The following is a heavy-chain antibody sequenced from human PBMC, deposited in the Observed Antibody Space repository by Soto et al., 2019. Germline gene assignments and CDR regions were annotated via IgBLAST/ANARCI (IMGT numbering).Heavy chain of an antibody. CDR2: INAGNGNT. D-gene: IGHD6-19*01. CDR3: ARAGAVAADFDY. Sequence: ASVKVSCKASGYTFTGYAMHWVRQAPGQRLEWMGWINAGNGNTKYSQKFQGRVTITRDTSASAAYMELSSLSSEDTAVYYCARAGAVAADFDYGGKGTLVTVS. CDR1: GYTFTGYA. V-gene: IGHV1-3*01. J-gene: IGHJ4*02.